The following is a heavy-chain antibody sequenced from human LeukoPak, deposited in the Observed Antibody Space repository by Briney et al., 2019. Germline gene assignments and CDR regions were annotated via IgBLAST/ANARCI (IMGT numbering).Heavy chain of an antibody. CDR3: AKYLRHGRTCDCYGWFDP. D-gene: IGHD1-26*01. Sequence: GGSLRLSCAASGFTFNTNAMSWVRQAPGKGLEWVSAISPSGDYKYYEDSVKGGFTISRDNSRNTLYLQMNNLRVEDTAIDDCAKYLRHGRTCDCYGWFDPWGQGTLVTVSS. J-gene: IGHJ5*02. V-gene: IGHV3-23*01. CDR1: GFTFNTNA. CDR2: ISPSGDYK.